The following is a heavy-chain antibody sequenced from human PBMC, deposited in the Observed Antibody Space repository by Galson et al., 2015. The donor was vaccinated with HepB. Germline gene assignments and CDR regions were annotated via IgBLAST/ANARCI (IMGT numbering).Heavy chain of an antibody. Sequence: SVKVSCKASGGTFSSYAISWVRQAPGQGLEWMGGIIPIFGTANYAQKFQGRVTITADESTSTAYMELSSLRSEDTAVYYCARTQVSSTSCYDSGWCYYYYMDVWGKGTTVTVSS. V-gene: IGHV1-69*13. D-gene: IGHD2-2*01. CDR2: IIPIFGTA. J-gene: IGHJ6*03. CDR3: ARTQVSSTSCYDSGWCYYYYMDV. CDR1: GGTFSSYA.